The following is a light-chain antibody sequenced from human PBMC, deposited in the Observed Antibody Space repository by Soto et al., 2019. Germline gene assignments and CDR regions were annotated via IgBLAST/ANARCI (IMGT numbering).Light chain of an antibody. CDR3: SSYTSSSTQV. V-gene: IGLV2-14*01. J-gene: IGLJ2*01. CDR1: SSDVGGYNY. CDR2: DVN. Sequence: QSALTQPASLSGSPGQSITISCTGTSSDVGGYNYVSWYQQHPGKAPKLMIYDVNNRSSGVSNRFCGSKSGNTSSPTISGLQAEDEADYYCSSYTSSSTQVFGGGTKLTVL.